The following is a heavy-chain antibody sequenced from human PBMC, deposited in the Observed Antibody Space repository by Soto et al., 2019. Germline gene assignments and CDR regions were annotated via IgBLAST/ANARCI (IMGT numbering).Heavy chain of an antibody. V-gene: IGHV3-23*01. CDR3: AKAPHGSNWYVSDY. J-gene: IGHJ4*02. D-gene: IGHD6-13*01. CDR2: ISGSGSRT. Sequence: GCLRLSCAASGFTFSRYAMSWVRQAPVKGLEWVSAISGSGSRTFYAESVKGRFTISRDNSKNTLYLQMNSLRAEDTAVYYCAKAPHGSNWYVSDYWGEGILVTV. CDR1: GFTFSRYA.